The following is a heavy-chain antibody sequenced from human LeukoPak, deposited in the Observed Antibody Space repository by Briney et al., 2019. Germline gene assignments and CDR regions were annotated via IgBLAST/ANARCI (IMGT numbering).Heavy chain of an antibody. CDR2: INHSGST. D-gene: IGHD6-13*01. J-gene: IGHJ4*02. CDR1: GGSFSGYY. Sequence: SETLSLTCAVYGGSFSGYYWSWIRQPPGNGLEWIGEINHSGSTNYNPSLKSRVTISVDTSKNQFSLKLSSVTAADTAVYYCALGSGPQRAACPRYVDYWGQGTLVTVSS. CDR3: ALGSGPQRAACPRYVDY. V-gene: IGHV4-34*01.